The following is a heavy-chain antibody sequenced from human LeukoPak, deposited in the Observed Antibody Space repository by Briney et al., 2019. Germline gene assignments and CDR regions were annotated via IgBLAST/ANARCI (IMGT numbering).Heavy chain of an antibody. CDR2: ISYDGSNK. CDR3: ARDLYYDILTGPDY. CDR1: GFTFSSYA. D-gene: IGHD3-9*01. Sequence: GGSLRLSCAASGFTFSSYAMHWVRQAPGKGLEWVAVISYDGSNKYYADSVKGRFTISRDNSKSTLYLQMNSLRAEDTAVYYCARDLYYDILTGPDYWGQGTLVTVSS. V-gene: IGHV3-30*04. J-gene: IGHJ4*02.